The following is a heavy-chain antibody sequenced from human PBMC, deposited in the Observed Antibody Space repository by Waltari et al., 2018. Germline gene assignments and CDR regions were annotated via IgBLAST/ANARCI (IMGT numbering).Heavy chain of an antibody. Sequence: EVQLVESGGGLVQPGGSLRLSCAASGFTFSSYWMSWVRQAPGKGLEGVANIKQDGSAKYYVDSVKGRFTISRDNAKNSLYLQMNSLRAEDTAVYYCARVDYDSSGHDAFDIWGQGTMVTVSS. J-gene: IGHJ3*02. D-gene: IGHD3-22*01. CDR2: IKQDGSAK. V-gene: IGHV3-7*01. CDR1: GFTFSSYW. CDR3: ARVDYDSSGHDAFDI.